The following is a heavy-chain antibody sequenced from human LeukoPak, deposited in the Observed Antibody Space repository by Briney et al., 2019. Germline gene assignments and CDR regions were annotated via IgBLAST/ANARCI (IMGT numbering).Heavy chain of an antibody. Sequence: GRSLRLSYAAPGFTFSSYGMHWVRQAPGKGLEWVAVIWYDGSNKYSADSVKGRFTISRDNSKNTLFLQMNSLRAEDTAVYSCVRDSATWHYFDYWGQGTLVTVSS. CDR3: VRDSATWHYFDY. D-gene: IGHD6-25*01. V-gene: IGHV3-33*01. CDR2: IWYDGSNK. CDR1: GFTFSSYG. J-gene: IGHJ4*02.